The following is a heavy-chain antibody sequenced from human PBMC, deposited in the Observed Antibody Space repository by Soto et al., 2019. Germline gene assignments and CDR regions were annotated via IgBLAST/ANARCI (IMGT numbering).Heavy chain of an antibody. J-gene: IGHJ4*02. V-gene: IGHV4-39*01. CDR3: ARIHIVVVPAATTEVDY. D-gene: IGHD2-2*01. CDR2: IYYSGST. Sequence: QLQLQESGPGLVKPSETLSLTCTVSGGSISSSSYYWGWIRQPPGKGLEWIGSIYYSGSTYYNPSLKSRVTISVDTSKNQFHLKLSSVTAADTAVYYCARIHIVVVPAATTEVDYWGQGTLVTVSS. CDR1: GGSISSSSYY.